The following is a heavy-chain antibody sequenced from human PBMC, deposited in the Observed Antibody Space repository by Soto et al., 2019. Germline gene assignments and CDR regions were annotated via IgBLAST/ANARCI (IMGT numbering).Heavy chain of an antibody. J-gene: IGHJ4*02. Sequence: PSETLSFTCAVSSGSISSSNWWSWVRQPPGKGLEWIGEIYHSGSTNYNPSLKSRVTISVDKSKNQFSLKLSSVTAADTAVYYCARVHSSGWYYFDYWGQGTLVTVSS. D-gene: IGHD6-19*01. CDR3: ARVHSSGWYYFDY. CDR2: IYHSGST. CDR1: SGSISSSNW. V-gene: IGHV4-4*02.